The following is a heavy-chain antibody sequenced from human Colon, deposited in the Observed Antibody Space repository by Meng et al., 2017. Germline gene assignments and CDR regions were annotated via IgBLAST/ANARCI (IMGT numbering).Heavy chain of an antibody. J-gene: IGHJ4*02. CDR1: GDSITYDNW. V-gene: IGHV4-4*02. Sequence: HVHRQEPGPGLVNPSGTLSLTCAVSGDSITYDNWWSWLRQPPGKGLEWIGEIHHGRGTNYNPALRSRVTFSLDKSRNQLSLTLTSVTAADTAVYYCARNGFYSLGYWGPGALVTVSS. CDR3: ARNGFYSLGY. D-gene: IGHD3-22*01. CDR2: IHHGRGT.